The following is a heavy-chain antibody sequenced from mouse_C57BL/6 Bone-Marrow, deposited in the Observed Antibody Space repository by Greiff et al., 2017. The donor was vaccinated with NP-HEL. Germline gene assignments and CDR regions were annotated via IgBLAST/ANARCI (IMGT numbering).Heavy chain of an antibody. CDR2: ISGGGGNT. CDR1: GFTFSSYT. J-gene: IGHJ2*01. Sequence: EVKLVESGGGLVKPGGSLKLSCAASGFTFSSYTMSWVRQTPEKRLEWVATISGGGGNTYYPDSVKGRFTISRDNAKNTLYLQMSSLRSEDTALYYCARHGDYYGDFDDWGQGTTLTVSS. CDR3: ARHGDYYGDFDD. V-gene: IGHV5-9*01. D-gene: IGHD2-13*01.